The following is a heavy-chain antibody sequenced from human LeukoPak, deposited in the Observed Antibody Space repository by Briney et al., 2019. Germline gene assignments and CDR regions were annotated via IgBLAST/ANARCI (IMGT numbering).Heavy chain of an antibody. CDR1: GFTFSDYG. CDR3: AELGITMIGGV. D-gene: IGHD3-10*02. J-gene: IGHJ6*04. CDR2: MTYDGKKR. V-gene: IGHV3-30*02. Sequence: GGSLRLSCVASGFTFSDYGMHWVRQAPGKGLEWVAFMTYDGKKRPYADSVQGRFTISRDNSKNTLYLQMNSLRAEDTAVYYCAELGITMIGGVWGKGTTVTISS.